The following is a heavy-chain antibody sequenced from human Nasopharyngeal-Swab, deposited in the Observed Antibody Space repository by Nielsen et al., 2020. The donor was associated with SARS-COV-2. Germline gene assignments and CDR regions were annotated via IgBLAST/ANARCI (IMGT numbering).Heavy chain of an antibody. CDR3: ARDYRSGCDNRDAFDM. D-gene: IGHD1-14*01. CDR2: MYNSGST. J-gene: IGHJ3*02. V-gene: IGHV4-4*07. Sequence: SETLSLTCIVSGVSISNYCWSWIRQPAGKGLEWIGRMYNSGSTNYNPSLKSRVTMSVDPSKNQFSLKLTSVTAADTAVYYCARDYRSGCDNRDAFDMWGQGTMVTVAS. CDR1: GVSISNYC.